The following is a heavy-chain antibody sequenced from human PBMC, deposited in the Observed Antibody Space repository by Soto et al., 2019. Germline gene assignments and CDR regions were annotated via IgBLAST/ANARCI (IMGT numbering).Heavy chain of an antibody. CDR2: IWYDGSNK. CDR3: ARDWRAVAGRDYYYGMDV. D-gene: IGHD6-19*01. CDR1: GFTFSSYG. V-gene: IGHV3-33*01. J-gene: IGHJ6*02. Sequence: QVQLVESGGGVVQPGRSLRLSCAASGFTFSSYGMHWVRQAPGKGLERVAVIWYDGSNKYYADSVKGRFTISRDNSTNTLYLQMNSLRAEDTAVYYCARDWRAVAGRDYYYGMDVWGQGTTVTVSS.